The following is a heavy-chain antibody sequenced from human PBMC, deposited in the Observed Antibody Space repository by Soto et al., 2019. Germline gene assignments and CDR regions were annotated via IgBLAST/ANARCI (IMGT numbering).Heavy chain of an antibody. J-gene: IGHJ5*02. CDR1: GDSITDGDYY. D-gene: IGHD3-16*01. CDR2: IYYNGII. Sequence: SETLSLTXTVSGDSITDGDYYWSWIRQPPGKDLEWIAYIYYNGIIHYNPSLKSRVTISLDPSKNQFSLTMTSVTAADTAVYSCSRGIQGGFDPWGQGTLVTVSS. V-gene: IGHV4-30-4*01. CDR3: SRGIQGGFDP.